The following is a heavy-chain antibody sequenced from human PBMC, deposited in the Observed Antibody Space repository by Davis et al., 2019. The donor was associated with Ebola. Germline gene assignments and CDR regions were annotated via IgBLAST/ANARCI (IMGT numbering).Heavy chain of an antibody. CDR3: ARETGGWYGRWFDP. V-gene: IGHV7-4-1*02. J-gene: IGHJ5*02. Sequence: AASVKVSCKASGYTFTSYAMNWVRQAPGQGLEWMGWINTNTGNPTYAQGFTGRFVFSLDTSVSTAYLQISSLKAEDTAVYYCARETGGWYGRWFDPWGQGTLVTVSS. CDR1: GYTFTSYA. CDR2: INTNTGNP. D-gene: IGHD6-19*01.